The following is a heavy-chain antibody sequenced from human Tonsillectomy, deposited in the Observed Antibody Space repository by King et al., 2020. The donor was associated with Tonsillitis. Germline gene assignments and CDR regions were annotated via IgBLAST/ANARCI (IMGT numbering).Heavy chain of an antibody. V-gene: IGHV1-18*01. CDR3: ARDSWYGFDVSGYYYFDY. J-gene: IGHJ4*02. CDR1: GYTFSNFG. D-gene: IGHD3-22*01. CDR2: ISAYNGNT. Sequence: QLVQSGYEVKKPGASVKVSCKASGYTFSNFGITWVRQAPGQGLEWRGWISAYNGNTNYAQKVQGRITMTTDSSTSTVYMELRSLRSDDTAVYYCARDSWYGFDVSGYYYFDYWGQGTLVTVSS.